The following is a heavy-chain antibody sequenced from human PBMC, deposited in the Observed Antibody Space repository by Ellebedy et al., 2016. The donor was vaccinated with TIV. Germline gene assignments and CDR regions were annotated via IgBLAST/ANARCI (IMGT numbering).Heavy chain of an antibody. J-gene: IGHJ4*02. CDR2: IYHSGST. D-gene: IGHD1-26*01. Sequence: SETLSLXCTVSGYSISSGYYWGWIRQPPGKGLEWIGSIYHSGSTYYNPSLKSRVTISVDTSKNQFSLKLSSVTAADTAVYYCARGEWELLWNFDYWGQGTLVTVSS. CDR3: ARGEWELLWNFDY. V-gene: IGHV4-38-2*02. CDR1: GYSISSGYY.